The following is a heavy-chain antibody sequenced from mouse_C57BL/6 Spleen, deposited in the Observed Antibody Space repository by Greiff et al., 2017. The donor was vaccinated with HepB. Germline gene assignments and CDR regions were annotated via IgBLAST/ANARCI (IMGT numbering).Heavy chain of an antibody. CDR1: GFTFSSYA. V-gene: IGHV5-4*01. CDR2: ISDGGSYT. J-gene: IGHJ4*01. CDR3: ARVTSRDYAMDY. Sequence: EVHLVESGGGLVKPGGSLKLSCAASGFTFSSYAMSWVRQTPEKRLEWVATISDGGSYTYYPDNVKGRFTISRDNAKNNLYLQMSHLKSEDTAMYYCARVTSRDYAMDYWGQGTSVTVSS.